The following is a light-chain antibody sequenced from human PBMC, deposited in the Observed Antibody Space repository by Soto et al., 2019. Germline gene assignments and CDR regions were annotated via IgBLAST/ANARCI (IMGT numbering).Light chain of an antibody. V-gene: IGKV3-15*01. CDR3: QQYDYYVT. J-gene: IGKJ5*01. Sequence: EIVMTQSPATLSVSPGERATLSCRASQSVSSNLAWYQHKPGQAPRLLIFGSSTRATGIPARFSGSGSGTEFTLTISSLQSEDFALYYCQQYDYYVTFGQGTRLEIK. CDR1: QSVSSN. CDR2: GSS.